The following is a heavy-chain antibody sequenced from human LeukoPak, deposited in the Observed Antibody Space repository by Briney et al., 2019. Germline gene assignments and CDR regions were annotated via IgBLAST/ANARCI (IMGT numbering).Heavy chain of an antibody. J-gene: IGHJ4*02. CDR2: IKQDGSEK. V-gene: IGHV3-7*01. CDR3: ARGHYVFDY. Sequence: GGSLRLSCAASGFTLSSYWMSWVRQAPGEGLEWVGNIKQDGSEKYYVDSVKGRFTISRDNTKNSLYLQMNSLRAEDTAVYYCARGHYVFDYWGQGTLVTVSS. CDR1: GFTLSSYW. D-gene: IGHD4-17*01.